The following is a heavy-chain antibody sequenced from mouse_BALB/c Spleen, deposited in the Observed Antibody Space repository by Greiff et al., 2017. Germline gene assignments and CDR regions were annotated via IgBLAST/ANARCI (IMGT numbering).Heavy chain of an antibody. CDR3: ARAGGNGAMDY. D-gene: IGHD2-1*01. J-gene: IGHJ4*01. Sequence: VQLVESGPGLVAPSQSLSITCTVSGFSLTSYGVHWVRQPPGKGLEWLGVIWAGGSTNYNSALMSRLSISKDNSKSQVFLKMNSLQTDDTAMYYCARAGGNGAMDYWGQGTSVTVSS. CDR2: IWAGGST. V-gene: IGHV2-9*02. CDR1: GFSLTSYG.